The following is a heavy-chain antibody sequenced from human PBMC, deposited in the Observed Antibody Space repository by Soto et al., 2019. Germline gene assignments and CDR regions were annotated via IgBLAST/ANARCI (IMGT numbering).Heavy chain of an antibody. CDR2: INGGNGNT. CDR1: GNTVPNYA. V-gene: IGHV1-3*01. D-gene: IGHD1-26*01. J-gene: IGHJ4*02. CDR3: ARDDSGFSGSHYIDYFNY. Sequence: ASVKVSCTASGNTVPNYAIPWVRQAPGQRLEWMGWINGGNGNTYYSEHFQGRVTITRDTSAGTVYMQLSSLTSEDTAVYYCARDDSGFSGSHYIDYFNYWGQGALVTVSS.